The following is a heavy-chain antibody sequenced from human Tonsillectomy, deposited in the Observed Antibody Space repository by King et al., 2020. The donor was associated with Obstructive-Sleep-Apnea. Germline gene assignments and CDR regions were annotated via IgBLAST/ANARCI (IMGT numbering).Heavy chain of an antibody. D-gene: IGHD6-13*01. CDR2: IFPGDSDT. J-gene: IGHJ4*02. Sequence: FQLVQSGAEVKKPGESLRISCKGSGYSFTHFWIGWVRQMPGKGLEWMGVIFPGDSDTRYSPSFHGHVTISADKSISTAYLQWSSLKASDTAMYYCARRLRGFSSSWSIGYWGQGTLVTVSS. CDR1: GYSFTHFW. V-gene: IGHV5-51*01. CDR3: ARRLRGFSSSWSIGY.